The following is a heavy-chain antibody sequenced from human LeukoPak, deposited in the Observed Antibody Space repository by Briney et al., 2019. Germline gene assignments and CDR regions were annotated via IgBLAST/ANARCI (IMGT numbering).Heavy chain of an antibody. Sequence: SETLSLTCAVYGGSFSGYYWSWIRQPPGKGLEWIGEINHSGSTNYNPSLKSRVTISVDTSKNQFSLKLSSVTAADTAVYYCARAPVGDYWGQGTLVTVSS. CDR3: ARAPVGDY. V-gene: IGHV4-34*01. CDR2: INHSGST. CDR1: GGSFSGYY. J-gene: IGHJ4*02.